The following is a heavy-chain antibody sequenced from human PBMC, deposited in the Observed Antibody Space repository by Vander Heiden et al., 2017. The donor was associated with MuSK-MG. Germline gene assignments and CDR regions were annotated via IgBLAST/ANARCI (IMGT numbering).Heavy chain of an antibody. Sequence: EVQLAESGGGLVQPGGSLRLSCAAAGFTFGTYWMSWVRQAPGKGLEWVANIKQDGSEKHYVASVKGRFTISRDNAKSSLYLQMNSLRAEDTAVYDCARPGIRDAFDIWGQGTMGTVSS. V-gene: IGHV3-7*01. CDR3: ARPGIRDAFDI. CDR2: IKQDGSEK. J-gene: IGHJ3*02. CDR1: GFTFGTYW. D-gene: IGHD3-10*01.